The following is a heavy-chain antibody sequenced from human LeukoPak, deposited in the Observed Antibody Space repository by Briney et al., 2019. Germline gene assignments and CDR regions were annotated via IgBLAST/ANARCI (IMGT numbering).Heavy chain of an antibody. V-gene: IGHV4-61*02. D-gene: IGHD6-13*01. CDR3: ARGLSGIAAAGRLAAEYYYYYYMDV. Sequence: PSQTLSLTCTVSGGSISSGSYYWSWIRQPAGKGLEWIGRIYTSGSTNYNPSLKSRVTISVDTSKNQFSLKLSSVTAADTAVYYCARGLSGIAAAGRLAAEYYYYYYMDVWGKGTTVTVSS. CDR2: IYTSGST. CDR1: GGSISSGSYY. J-gene: IGHJ6*03.